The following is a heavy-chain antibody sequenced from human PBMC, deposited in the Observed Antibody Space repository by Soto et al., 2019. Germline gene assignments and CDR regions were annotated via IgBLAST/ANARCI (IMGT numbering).Heavy chain of an antibody. CDR2: IIPIFGTA. J-gene: IGHJ4*02. Sequence: SVKVSCKASGGTFSSYAISWVRPAPGQGLEWMGGIIPIFGTANYAQKFQGRVTITADKSTSTAYMELSSLRSEDTAVYYCATRDPQGVSPFDYWGQGTLVTVSS. CDR3: ATRDPQGVSPFDY. V-gene: IGHV1-69*06. D-gene: IGHD3-16*01. CDR1: GGTFSSYA.